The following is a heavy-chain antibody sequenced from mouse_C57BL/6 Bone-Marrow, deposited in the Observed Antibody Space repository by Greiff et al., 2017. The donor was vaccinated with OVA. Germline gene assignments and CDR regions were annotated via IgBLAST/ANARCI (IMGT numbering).Heavy chain of an antibody. Sequence: QVQLQQPGAELVMPGASVKLSCKASGYTFTSYWMHWVKQRPGQGLEWIGEIDPSDSYTNYNQKFKGKSTLTVDKSSSTAYMQLSSLTSEDSAFYYCARGYITTVVEAMDYWGQGTSVTVSS. CDR2: IDPSDSYT. D-gene: IGHD1-1*01. CDR1: GYTFTSYW. CDR3: ARGYITTVVEAMDY. J-gene: IGHJ4*01. V-gene: IGHV1-69*01.